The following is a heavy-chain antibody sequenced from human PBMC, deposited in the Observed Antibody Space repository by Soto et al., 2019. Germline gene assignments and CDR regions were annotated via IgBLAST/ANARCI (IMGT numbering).Heavy chain of an antibody. CDR1: GFTFDDYA. CDR3: AKDVAEYGGNSFDY. V-gene: IGHV3-9*01. D-gene: IGHD2-15*01. Sequence: LRLSCAASGFTFDDYAMHWVRQAPGKGLEWVSGISWNSGSIGYADSVKGRFTISRDNAKNSLYLQMNSLRAEDTALYYCAKDVAEYGGNSFDYWGQGTLVTVSS. J-gene: IGHJ4*02. CDR2: ISWNSGSI.